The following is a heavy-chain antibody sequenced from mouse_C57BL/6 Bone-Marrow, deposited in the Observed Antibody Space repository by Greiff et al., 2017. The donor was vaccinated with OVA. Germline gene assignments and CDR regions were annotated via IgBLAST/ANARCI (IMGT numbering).Heavy chain of an antibody. D-gene: IGHD2-5*01. CDR3: ARPYYSNYVWFAY. CDR1: GYTFTSYW. Sequence: QVQLQQPGAELVMPGASVKLSCKASGYTFTSYWMHWVMQRPGQGLEWIGEIDPSDSYTNYNQKFKGKSTLTVDKSSSTAYMQLSSLTSEDSAVYYCARPYYSNYVWFAYWGQGTLVTVSA. CDR2: IDPSDSYT. J-gene: IGHJ3*01. V-gene: IGHV1-69*01.